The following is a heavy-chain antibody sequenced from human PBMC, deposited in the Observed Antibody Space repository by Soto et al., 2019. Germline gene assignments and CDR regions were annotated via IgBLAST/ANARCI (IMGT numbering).Heavy chain of an antibody. CDR3: ASWLSGDKVDQ. V-gene: IGHV4-30-4*01. J-gene: IGHJ4*02. Sequence: QVQLQESGPGLVKPSQTLSLTCTVSGGSISDGAYYWSWIRQPPGKGLEWIGHIYDSGNTYNNPSLKSRLTISVDTSKNHFSLNLNSVTAADTAVSYSASWLSGDKVDQWGQVTLVTVSS. CDR2: IYDSGNT. CDR1: GGSISDGAYY. D-gene: IGHD2-21*01.